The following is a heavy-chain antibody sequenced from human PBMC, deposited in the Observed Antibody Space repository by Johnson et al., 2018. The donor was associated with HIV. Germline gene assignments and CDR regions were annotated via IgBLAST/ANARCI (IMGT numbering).Heavy chain of an antibody. CDR1: GFTFSSYA. Sequence: QVQLVESGGGVVQPGRSLRLSCAASGFTFSSYAMHWVRQAPGKGLEWVAVIYSGGSTYYADSVKGRFTISRDNPKNTVYLQMNSLRADDTAVYYCARDRAPVYSSSSSPFDAFDIWGQGTMVTVSS. CDR3: ARDRAPVYSSSSSPFDAFDI. D-gene: IGHD6-6*01. J-gene: IGHJ3*02. V-gene: IGHV3-NL1*01. CDR2: IYSGGST.